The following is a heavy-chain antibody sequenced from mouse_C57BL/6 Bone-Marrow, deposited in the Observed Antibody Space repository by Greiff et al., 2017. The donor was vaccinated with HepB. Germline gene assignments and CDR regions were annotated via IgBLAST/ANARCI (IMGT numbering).Heavy chain of an antibody. CDR1: GYAFTNYL. CDR3: ARWDSLRYPYWYFDV. Sequence: VKLMESGAELVRPGTSVKVSCKASGYAFTNYLIEWVKQRPGQGLEWIGVINPGSGGTNYNEKFKGKATLTADKSSSTAYMQLSSLTSEDSAVYFCARWDSLRYPYWYFDVWGTGTTVTVSS. CDR2: INPGSGGT. V-gene: IGHV1-54*01. D-gene: IGHD1-1*01. J-gene: IGHJ1*03.